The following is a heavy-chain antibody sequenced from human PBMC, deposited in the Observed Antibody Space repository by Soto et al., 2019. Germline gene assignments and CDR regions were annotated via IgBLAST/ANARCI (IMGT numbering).Heavy chain of an antibody. Sequence: KGLEWLGYIYYSGSTNYNPSLKSRGTISVDTSKNQFSLKLSSVTAADTAAYYCAIHDGSGSYYPLTYSAYWGQGTPVTVSS. CDR3: AIHDGSGSYYPLTYSAY. V-gene: IGHV4-59*08. CDR2: IYYSGST. D-gene: IGHD3-10*01. J-gene: IGHJ4*02.